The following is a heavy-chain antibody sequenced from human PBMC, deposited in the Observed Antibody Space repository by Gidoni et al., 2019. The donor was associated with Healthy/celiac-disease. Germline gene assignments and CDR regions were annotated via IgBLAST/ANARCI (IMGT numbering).Heavy chain of an antibody. J-gene: IGHJ4*02. CDR2: MNPNSGDT. CDR1: GYTSTSYD. Sequence: QVQLVQSGAEVKKPGASVTVSCKASGYTSTSYDINWVRQATGQGLEWMGWMNPNSGDTGYAQKFQGRVTMTRNTSISTAYMELSSLRSGDTAVYYCARGSSSTSLPDYWGQGTLVTVSS. CDR3: ARGSSSTSLPDY. V-gene: IGHV1-8*01. D-gene: IGHD2-2*01.